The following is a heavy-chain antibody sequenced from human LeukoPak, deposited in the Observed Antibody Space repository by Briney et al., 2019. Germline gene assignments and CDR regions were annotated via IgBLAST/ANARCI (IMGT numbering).Heavy chain of an antibody. V-gene: IGHV3-11*01. CDR2: VSISGGTI. J-gene: IGHJ4*02. Sequence: GGSLRLSCAASGFIFSDYYMSWIRQAPGKGLEWVSYVSISGGTIYYADSVKGRFTISRDNAENSLYLQMNSLRAEDMAVYYCARTMITFGGVIVPMGFDYWGQGTLVTVSS. CDR1: GFIFSDYY. CDR3: ARTMITFGGVIVPMGFDY. D-gene: IGHD3-16*02.